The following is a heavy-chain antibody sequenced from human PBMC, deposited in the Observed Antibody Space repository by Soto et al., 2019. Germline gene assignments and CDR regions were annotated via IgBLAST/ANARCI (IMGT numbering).Heavy chain of an antibody. CDR3: AKDQRRVAGTGYYGMDV. Sequence: PGGSLRLSCAASGFTFSSYAMSWVRQAPGKGLEWVSAISGSGGSTYYADSVKGRFTISRDNSKNTLYLQMNSLRAEDTAVYYCAKDQRRVAGTGYYGMDVWGQGTTVTVSS. J-gene: IGHJ6*02. V-gene: IGHV3-23*01. D-gene: IGHD6-19*01. CDR1: GFTFSSYA. CDR2: ISGSGGST.